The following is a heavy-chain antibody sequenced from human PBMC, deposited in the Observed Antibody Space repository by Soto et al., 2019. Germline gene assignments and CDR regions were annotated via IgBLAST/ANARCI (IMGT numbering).Heavy chain of an antibody. D-gene: IGHD5-12*01. CDR1: DFSFNDVW. CDR3: TTAQSLATINYFDL. V-gene: IGHV3-15*07. J-gene: IGHJ4*02. CDR2: IKTTTDGETT. Sequence: PGGSLRLSCVVSDFSFNDVWMDWVRQAPGKGLEWVGRIKTTTDGETTDYAALVKGRFIISRDDSKSTLYLQMNSLESEDTAVYYCTTAQSLATINYFDLWGQGTLVTVSS.